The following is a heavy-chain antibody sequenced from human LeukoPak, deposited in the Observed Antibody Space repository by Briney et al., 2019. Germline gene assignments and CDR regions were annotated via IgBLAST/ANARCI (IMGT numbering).Heavy chain of an antibody. J-gene: IGHJ4*02. CDR1: GGSISSYY. Sequence: SETLSLTCTVSGGSISSYYWSWIRQPPGKGLEWIGYIYYSGSTNYNPSLKSRVTISVDTSKNQFSLKLSSVTAADTAVYYCARTLYSSSLLDYWGQGTLVTVSS. CDR3: ARTLYSSSLLDY. D-gene: IGHD6-13*01. CDR2: IYYSGST. V-gene: IGHV4-59*01.